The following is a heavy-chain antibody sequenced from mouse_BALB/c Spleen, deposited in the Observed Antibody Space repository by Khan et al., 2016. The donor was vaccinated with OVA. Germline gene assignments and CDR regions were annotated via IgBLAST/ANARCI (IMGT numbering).Heavy chain of an antibody. V-gene: IGHV3-5*02. D-gene: IGHD2-2*01. Sequence: EVQLQESGPGLVKPSQTVSLTCTVTGISITTGNYRWSWIRHFPGNQLEWIGYLYYSGTTTYNPSLTNRTTITRDTSKNRFFREMNFLTTEDTATYYCARDRGGFDSYYFDYWGHGTALTVSS. J-gene: IGHJ2*01. CDR1: GISITTGNYR. CDR3: ARDRGGFDSYYFDY. CDR2: LYYSGTT.